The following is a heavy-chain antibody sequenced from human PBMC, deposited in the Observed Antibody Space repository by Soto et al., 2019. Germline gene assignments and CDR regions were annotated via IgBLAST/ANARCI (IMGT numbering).Heavy chain of an antibody. CDR2: ISGSGGST. V-gene: IGHV3-23*01. CDR3: AVYDSRAFEI. Sequence: EVQLLESGGGLVQPGGSLRLSCAASGFTFSSYAMSWVRQAPGKGLEWVSAISGSGGSTYYVDSVKGRFTISRDNSKKTLYLQMNSLRAEDTAVYYCAVYDSRAFEIWGQGTMVTVSS. CDR1: GFTFSSYA. J-gene: IGHJ3*02. D-gene: IGHD1-1*01.